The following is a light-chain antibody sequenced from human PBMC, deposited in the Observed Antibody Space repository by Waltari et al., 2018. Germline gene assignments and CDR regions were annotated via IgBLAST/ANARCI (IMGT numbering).Light chain of an antibody. V-gene: IGLV3-21*04. CDR3: QVWDGNNDVGV. J-gene: IGLJ3*02. CDR2: YDS. Sequence: SYVLTQPPSVSVATGETASVTCGGDSIGSKSVHWYQQKPGQAPVLVIYYDSDWPSGIPERFSGSNSGDTATLTLSRVEVGDEADYYCQVWDGNNDVGVFGGGTKLTVL. CDR1: SIGSKS.